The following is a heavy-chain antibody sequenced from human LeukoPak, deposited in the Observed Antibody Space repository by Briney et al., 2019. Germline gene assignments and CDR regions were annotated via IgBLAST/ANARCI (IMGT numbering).Heavy chain of an antibody. J-gene: IGHJ5*02. Sequence: SETQSLTCTVSGGSISSYYWSWIRQPPGKGLEWIGYIYYSGSTNYNPSLKSRVTISVDTSKNQFSLKLSSVTAADTAVYYCARERFLYDSSGPYWFDPWGQGTLVTVSS. D-gene: IGHD3-22*01. CDR1: GGSISSYY. CDR2: IYYSGST. CDR3: ARERFLYDSSGPYWFDP. V-gene: IGHV4-59*01.